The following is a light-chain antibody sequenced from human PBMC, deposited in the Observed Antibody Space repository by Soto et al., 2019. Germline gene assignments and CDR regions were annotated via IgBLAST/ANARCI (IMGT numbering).Light chain of an antibody. CDR1: ESVSTN. CDR3: QQYVSTPLT. CDR2: GXX. Sequence: EIEMTQSPATLSLAPGERVTLSCRASESVSTNLAWYQQKAGQXXRXXXXGXXXRDTGIPDRFSGSGSGTDFTLTISRLEPEDFAVYYCQQYVSTPLTFGGGTKVDI. J-gene: IGKJ4*01. V-gene: IGKV3-20*01.